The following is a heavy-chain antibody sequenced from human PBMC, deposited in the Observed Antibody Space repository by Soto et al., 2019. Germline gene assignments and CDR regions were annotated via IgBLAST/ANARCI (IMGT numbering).Heavy chain of an antibody. V-gene: IGHV3-23*01. CDR2: ISGSGGST. Sequence: GGSPRLSCAASGFTFSSYAMSWVRQAPGKGLEWVSAISGSGGSTYYADSVKGRFTISRDNSKNTLYLQMNSLRAEDTAVYYCAKDPFGGVYYYFDYWGQGTLVTVSS. D-gene: IGHD3-16*01. J-gene: IGHJ4*02. CDR3: AKDPFGGVYYYFDY. CDR1: GFTFSSYA.